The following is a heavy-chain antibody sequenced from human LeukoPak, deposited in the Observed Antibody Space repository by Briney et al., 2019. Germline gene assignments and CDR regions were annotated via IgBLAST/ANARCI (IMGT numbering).Heavy chain of an antibody. V-gene: IGHV4-4*07. J-gene: IGHJ4*02. CDR3: ARVGTIAARTGHYFDY. CDR2: IYTSGST. D-gene: IGHD6-6*01. CDR1: GGSISSYY. Sequence: SETLSLTCTVSGGSISSYYWSWIRQPAGKGLEWIGRIYTSGSTNYNPSLKSRVTMSVDMSKNQFSLKLSSVTAADTAVYYCARVGTIAARTGHYFDYWGQGTLVTVSS.